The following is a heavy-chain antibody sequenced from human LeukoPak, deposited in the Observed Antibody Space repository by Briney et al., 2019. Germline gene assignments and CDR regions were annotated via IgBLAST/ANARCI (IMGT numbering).Heavy chain of an antibody. V-gene: IGHV4-39*07. CDR3: AREREDYGSGILRWEADY. Sequence: PSETLSLTCTVSGGSISSSSYYWGWIRQPPGKGLEWIGSIYYSGSTYYNPSLKSRVTISVDTSKNQFSLKLSSVTAADTAVYYCAREREDYGSGILRWEADYWGQGTLVTVSS. CDR1: GGSISSSSYY. CDR2: IYYSGST. J-gene: IGHJ4*02. D-gene: IGHD3-10*01.